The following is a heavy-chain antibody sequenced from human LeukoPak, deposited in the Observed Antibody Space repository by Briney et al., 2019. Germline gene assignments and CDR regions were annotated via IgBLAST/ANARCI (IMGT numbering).Heavy chain of an antibody. J-gene: IGHJ4*02. CDR3: AKDVYSCSYDHFDY. D-gene: IGHD6-13*01. CDR1: LFTYDDYA. Sequence: GGSLRLSCAASLFTYDDYAMHWVRQVSGKGLEWVSLISGDGGFTYYADSVKGRFTISRDNSKNSLYLQMNSLSTEDAALYYCAKDVYSCSYDHFDYWGQGTLVTVSS. V-gene: IGHV3-43*02. CDR2: ISGDGGFT.